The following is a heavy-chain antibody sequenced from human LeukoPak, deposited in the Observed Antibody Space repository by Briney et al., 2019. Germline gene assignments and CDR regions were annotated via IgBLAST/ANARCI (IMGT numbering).Heavy chain of an antibody. Sequence: GASVKVSCKASGGTFSSYAISWVRQAPGQGLEWMGGIIPIFGTANYAQKIQGRVTITADESTSTAYMELSSLRSEDTAVYYCAISLILRYFDWLPGTWGQGTLVTVSS. V-gene: IGHV1-69*13. D-gene: IGHD3-9*01. CDR2: IIPIFGTA. CDR1: GGTFSSYA. CDR3: AISLILRYFDWLPGT. J-gene: IGHJ4*02.